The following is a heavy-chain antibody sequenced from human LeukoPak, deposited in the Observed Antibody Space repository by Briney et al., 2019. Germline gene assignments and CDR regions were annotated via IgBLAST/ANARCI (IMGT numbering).Heavy chain of an antibody. V-gene: IGHV4-31*03. J-gene: IGHJ4*02. CDR1: GGSMSSGGDY. CDR3: ARGPSFGSSSRFDS. Sequence: SQTLSLTCTVSGGSMSSGGDYWPWIRQHPGRGLEWIGYISSRGNTYYNPSLKSRLTISLDTSKSQCSLQLNSATAADTAVYYCARGPSFGSSSRFDSWGQGTLVTVSS. D-gene: IGHD6-6*01. CDR2: ISSRGNT.